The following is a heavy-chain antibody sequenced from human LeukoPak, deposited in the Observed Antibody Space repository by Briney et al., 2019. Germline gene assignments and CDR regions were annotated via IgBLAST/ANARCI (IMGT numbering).Heavy chain of an antibody. J-gene: IGHJ4*02. D-gene: IGHD2-2*01. V-gene: IGHV4-61*02. Sequence: SETLSLTCTVSGDSISSGRYFWNWIRQPAGKTLEWIGRIYTTGNTDYNPSLKSRFTISVDTSRNQFSLKLSSVTAADTAVYYCARDPYCTSTSCPVGFDYWGQGTLVTVSS. CDR1: GDSISSGRYF. CDR2: IYTTGNT. CDR3: ARDPYCTSTSCPVGFDY.